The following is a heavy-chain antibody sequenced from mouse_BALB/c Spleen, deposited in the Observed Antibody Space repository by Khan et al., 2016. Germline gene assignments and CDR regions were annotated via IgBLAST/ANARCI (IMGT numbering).Heavy chain of an antibody. D-gene: IGHD3-1*01. J-gene: IGHJ4*01. V-gene: IGHV2-9*02. CDR1: GFSLTSYG. CDR2: IWAGGST. Sequence: QVQLKESGPGLVAPSQSLSITCSVSGFSLTSYGVHWVRQPPGKGLEWLGVIWAGGSTNYNSALMSRLSISTDNSNSQVFLKRTSLQTDDTALYYCARDSSGDAMDYWGQGTSVTVSS. CDR3: ARDSSGDAMDY.